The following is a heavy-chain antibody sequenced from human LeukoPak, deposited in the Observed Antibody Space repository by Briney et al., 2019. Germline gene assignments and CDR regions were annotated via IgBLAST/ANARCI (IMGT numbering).Heavy chain of an antibody. CDR1: GFTFSTYS. D-gene: IGHD4-17*01. Sequence: GSLRLSCAASGFTFSTYSMNWVRQAPGKGLEWIGSIYYSGSTYYNPSLKSRVTISVDTSKNQFSLKLSSVTAADTAVYYCARDLPTVTTDYWGQGTLVTVSS. CDR3: ARDLPTVTTDY. V-gene: IGHV4-39*07. CDR2: IYYSGST. J-gene: IGHJ4*02.